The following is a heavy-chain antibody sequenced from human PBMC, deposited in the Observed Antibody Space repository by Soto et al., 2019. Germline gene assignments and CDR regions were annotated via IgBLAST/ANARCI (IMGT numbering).Heavy chain of an antibody. D-gene: IGHD3-10*01. V-gene: IGHV1-18*01. CDR2: ISAYNGNT. Sequence: ASVKVSCKASGYTFTSYGISWVRQAPGQGLEWMGWISAYNGNTNYAQKLQGRVTMTTDTSTSTAYMELRSLRSDDTAVYYCARAPLRARSGSYFYYYYYMDVWGKGTTVTVSS. CDR3: ARAPLRARSGSYFYYYYYMDV. CDR1: GYTFTSYG. J-gene: IGHJ6*03.